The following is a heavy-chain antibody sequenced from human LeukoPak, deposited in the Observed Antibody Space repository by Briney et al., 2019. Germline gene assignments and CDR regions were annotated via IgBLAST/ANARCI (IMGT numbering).Heavy chain of an antibody. CDR1: GYTFTSYG. CDR2: ISAYNGNT. V-gene: IGHV1-18*01. Sequence: ASVKVSCKASGYTFTSYGISWVRQAPGQGLEWMGWISAYNGNTNYAQKLQGRVTMTTDTSTSTAYMELRSLRSDDTAVYYCARDQAMVRGVIITGDAFDIWGQGTMVTVPS. D-gene: IGHD3-10*01. CDR3: ARDQAMVRGVIITGDAFDI. J-gene: IGHJ3*02.